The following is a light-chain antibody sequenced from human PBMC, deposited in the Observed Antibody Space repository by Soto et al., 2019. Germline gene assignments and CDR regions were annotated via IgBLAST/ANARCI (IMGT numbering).Light chain of an antibody. Sequence: MTQSPGTLSVSPGERATLSCKASQSVSSNLAWYQQKPGQAPRLLIYGASTRATAIPARFSGSGSETEFTLTISSLQSEDFAVYYCQQYTYWPVTFGQGTKVEIK. J-gene: IGKJ1*01. CDR2: GAS. V-gene: IGKV3-15*01. CDR3: QQYTYWPVT. CDR1: QSVSSN.